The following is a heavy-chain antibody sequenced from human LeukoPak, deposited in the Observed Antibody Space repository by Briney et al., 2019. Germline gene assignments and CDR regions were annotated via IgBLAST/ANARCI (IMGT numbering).Heavy chain of an antibody. CDR1: GFTVSSNY. Sequence: GGSLRLSCAASGFTVSSNYMSWVRQAPGKGLEWVSVIYSGGSTYYADSVKGRFTISRDNSKNTLYVQMNSLRAEDTALYYCAKAGIGKTYFDYWGQGTLVTVSS. D-gene: IGHD2-21*01. CDR2: IYSGGST. J-gene: IGHJ4*02. V-gene: IGHV3-53*01. CDR3: AKAGIGKTYFDY.